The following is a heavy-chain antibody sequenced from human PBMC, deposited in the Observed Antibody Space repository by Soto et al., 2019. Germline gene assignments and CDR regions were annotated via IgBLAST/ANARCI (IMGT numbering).Heavy chain of an antibody. J-gene: IGHJ4*02. CDR1: GGSISSYY. Sequence: SETLSLTCTVSGGSISSYYWSWIRQPPGKGLEWIGYVSYTGSTNYNPSLKSRVTISVDTSKNQFSLEVSSVTAADTAVYYCARGGCSSITCYFDYWGQGTLVTVSS. V-gene: IGHV4-59*08. D-gene: IGHD2-2*01. CDR3: ARGGCSSITCYFDY. CDR2: VSYTGST.